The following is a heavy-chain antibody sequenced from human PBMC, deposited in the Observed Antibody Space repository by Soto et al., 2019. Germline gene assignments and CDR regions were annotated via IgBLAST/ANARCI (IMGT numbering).Heavy chain of an antibody. CDR1: GFTFSSYS. Sequence: GGSLRLSCAASGFTFSSYSMNWVRHAPGKGLEWVSYISSSSSTIYYADSVKGRFTISRDNAKNSLYLQMNSLRDEDTAVYYCARDYYDSSGYSFDYWGQGTLVTVSS. V-gene: IGHV3-48*02. J-gene: IGHJ4*02. CDR3: ARDYYDSSGYSFDY. CDR2: ISSSSSTI. D-gene: IGHD3-22*01.